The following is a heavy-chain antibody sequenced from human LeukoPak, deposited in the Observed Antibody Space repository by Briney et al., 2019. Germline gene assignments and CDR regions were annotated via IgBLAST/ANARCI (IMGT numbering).Heavy chain of an antibody. CDR2: INHDGST. Sequence: SETLSLTCTVSGGSITRDNYYWTWIRQAPGKGLEWIGEINHDGSTNYNPSLKSRVTISVDTSKNQFSLKVSSVTAADTAVYYCARGPRRERPRNWFDPWGQGTLVTVSS. D-gene: IGHD6-6*01. CDR3: ARGPRRERPRNWFDP. CDR1: GGSITRDNYY. J-gene: IGHJ5*02. V-gene: IGHV4-39*07.